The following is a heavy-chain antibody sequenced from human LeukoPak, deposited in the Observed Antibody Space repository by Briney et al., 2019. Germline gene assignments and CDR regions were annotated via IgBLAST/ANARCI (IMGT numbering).Heavy chain of an antibody. D-gene: IGHD3-10*01. CDR1: GDSVSSTNGA. Sequence: SQTLSLTCAISGDSVSSTNGAWNWIRQSPSRGLEWLGRTYYRSKWSNEYALSVKSRITITPDTSKNHFSLQLNSVTPEDTAVYYCARNLRVATYFDYWGQGTLVTVSS. V-gene: IGHV6-1*01. J-gene: IGHJ4*02. CDR3: ARNLRVATYFDY. CDR2: TYYRSKWSN.